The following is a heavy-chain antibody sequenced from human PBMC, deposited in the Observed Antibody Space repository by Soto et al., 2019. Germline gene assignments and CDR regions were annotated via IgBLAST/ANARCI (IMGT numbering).Heavy chain of an antibody. CDR2: INHSGST. CDR3: ARTDTYCSSTSCYFYYYYMDV. J-gene: IGHJ6*03. D-gene: IGHD2-2*01. CDR1: GGSFSGYY. Sequence: SETLSLTCAVYGGSFSGYYWSWIRQPPGKGLEWIGEINHSGSTNYNPSLKSRVTISVDTSKNQFSLKLSSVTAADTAVYYCARTDTYCSSTSCYFYYYYMDVWGKGTTDTVSS. V-gene: IGHV4-34*01.